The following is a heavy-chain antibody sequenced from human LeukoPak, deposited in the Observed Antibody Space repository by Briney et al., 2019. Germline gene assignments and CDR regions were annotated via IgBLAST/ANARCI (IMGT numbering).Heavy chain of an antibody. CDR2: ISAYNGNT. V-gene: IGHV1-18*01. CDR3: ARDIRLDFWSGRFDP. D-gene: IGHD3-3*01. Sequence: GASVKVSCKASGYTFTSYGISWVRQAPGQGLEWMGWISAYNGNTNYAQKLQGRVTMTTDTSTSTAYMELRSLRSDDTAVYYCARDIRLDFWSGRFDPWGQGTLVTVSS. CDR1: GYTFTSYG. J-gene: IGHJ5*02.